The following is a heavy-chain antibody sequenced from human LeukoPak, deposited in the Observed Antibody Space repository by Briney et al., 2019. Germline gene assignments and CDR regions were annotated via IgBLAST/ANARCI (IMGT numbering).Heavy chain of an antibody. CDR1: GFTFSTYI. J-gene: IGHJ3*02. Sequence: GGSLRLSCAASGFTFSTYIMNWVRQTPGKGLEWVSSIGTSTSYIYYADSVKGRFTISRDNAKNSLYLQMNSLRAEDTAVYYCAREASGYSYGLDAFDIWGQGTMVTVSS. V-gene: IGHV3-21*01. CDR3: AREASGYSYGLDAFDI. D-gene: IGHD5-18*01. CDR2: IGTSTSYI.